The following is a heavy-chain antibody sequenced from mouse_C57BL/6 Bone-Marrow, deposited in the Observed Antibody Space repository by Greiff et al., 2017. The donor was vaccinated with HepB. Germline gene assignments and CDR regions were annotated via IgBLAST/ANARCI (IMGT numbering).Heavy chain of an antibody. D-gene: IGHD4-1*01. CDR3: ARRTGPLYWYFDV. J-gene: IGHJ1*03. CDR2: ISYDGSN. CDR1: GYSITSGYY. Sequence: EVQLQESGPGLVKPSQSLSLTCSVTGYSITSGYYWNWIRQFPGNKLEWMGYISYDGSNNYNPSLKNRISITRDTSKNQFFLKLNSVTTEDTATYYCARRTGPLYWYFDVWGTGTTVTVSS. V-gene: IGHV3-6*01.